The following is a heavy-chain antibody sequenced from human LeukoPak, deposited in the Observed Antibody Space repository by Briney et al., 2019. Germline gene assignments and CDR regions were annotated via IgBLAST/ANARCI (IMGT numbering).Heavy chain of an antibody. V-gene: IGHV3-74*01. D-gene: IGHD1-26*01. CDR2: VNSDGSRT. CDR1: GFTFSSYW. Sequence: GGSLRLSCAAAGFTFSSYWMHWVRHAPGKGLVWVSRVNSDGSRTDYADSVKGRITISRDNAKNTLYLQMNSLRAEDTALYYCTRSLNSGSYPDYWGQGTLVTVSS. CDR3: TRSLNSGSYPDY. J-gene: IGHJ4*02.